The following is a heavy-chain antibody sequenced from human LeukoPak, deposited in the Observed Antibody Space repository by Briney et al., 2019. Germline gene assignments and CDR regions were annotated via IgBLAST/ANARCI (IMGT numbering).Heavy chain of an antibody. D-gene: IGHD6-13*01. CDR3: ARDGTAAGLYFDL. Sequence: GGSLRLSCAASGFTFSNYGMSWVRQAPGKGLEWVASIRQDGSEKTYVDSVKGRFTISRDNTKNSLSLQVNSLRVEDTAVYYCARDGTAAGLYFDLWGQGTLVTVSS. J-gene: IGHJ4*01. CDR1: GFTFSNYG. CDR2: IRQDGSEK. V-gene: IGHV3-7*01.